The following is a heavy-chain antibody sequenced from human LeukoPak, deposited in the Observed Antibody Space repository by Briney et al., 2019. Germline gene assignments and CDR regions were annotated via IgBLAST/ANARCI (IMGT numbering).Heavy chain of an antibody. Sequence: PSETLSLTCDVYRGSFSGYFWSWIRQTPGKGLEWLGEMNDSGSTNYNPSLKSRVTISVAVSKNQYSLRLTSVAVADTAVYYCARKGFVESTGWRGAFDVWGQGTMVTVSS. CDR2: MNDSGST. D-gene: IGHD2-8*02. CDR1: RGSFSGYF. J-gene: IGHJ3*01. CDR3: ARKGFVESTGWRGAFDV. V-gene: IGHV4-34*01.